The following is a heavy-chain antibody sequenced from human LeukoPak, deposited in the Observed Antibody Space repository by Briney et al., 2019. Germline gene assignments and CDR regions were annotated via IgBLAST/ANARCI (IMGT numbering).Heavy chain of an antibody. CDR1: GVTFSSYS. Sequence: GGYLRLSCAASGVTFSSYSMNWIRQAPGKGLEWVSSISSSSSYIYYADSVKGRFTISRDNAKNSLYLQMNSLRAEDTAVYYCARDRISYGDYSFDYWGQGTLVTVSS. CDR2: ISSSSSYI. J-gene: IGHJ4*02. D-gene: IGHD4-17*01. V-gene: IGHV3-21*01. CDR3: ARDRISYGDYSFDY.